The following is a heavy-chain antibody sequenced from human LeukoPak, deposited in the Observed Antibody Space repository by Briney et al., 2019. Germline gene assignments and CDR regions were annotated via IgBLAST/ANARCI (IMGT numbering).Heavy chain of an antibody. CDR3: ATYCSSTSCPVDAFDI. J-gene: IGHJ3*02. D-gene: IGHD2-2*01. CDR1: GFTFSSYS. Sequence: GGSLRLSCAASGFTFSSYSMNWVRQAPGKGLEWVSSISSSSSYIYYADSVKGRFTISRDNAKNSLYLQMNSLRAEDTAVYYCATYCSSTSCPVDAFDIWGQGTMVTVSS. CDR2: ISSSSSYI. V-gene: IGHV3-21*01.